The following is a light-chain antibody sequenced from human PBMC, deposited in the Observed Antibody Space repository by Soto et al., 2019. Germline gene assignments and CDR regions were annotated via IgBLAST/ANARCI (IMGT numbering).Light chain of an antibody. CDR3: QQYGSSPSTT. J-gene: IGKJ1*01. CDR2: GAS. Sequence: IGLTQSPNTLSLSPGGKATLSCRASQSVTTRLAWYQQKPGQPPRLLISGASVRASGVPVRISGSGSGTDFTLTISRLEPEDFAVYYCQQYGSSPSTTFGQGTKV. V-gene: IGKV3-20*01. CDR1: QSVTTR.